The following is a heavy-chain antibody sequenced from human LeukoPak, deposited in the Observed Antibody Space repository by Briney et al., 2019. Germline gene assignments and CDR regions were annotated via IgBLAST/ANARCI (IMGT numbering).Heavy chain of an antibody. D-gene: IGHD5-18*01. CDR1: GGTFSNYA. CDR2: IIPSFGTA. CDR3: ARVGYSLGETTSYYYYMDV. J-gene: IGHJ6*03. V-gene: IGHV1-69*13. Sequence: SVKVSCKASGGTFSNYAISWVRQAPGQGLEWMGGIIPSFGTANYAQKFQGRVTITADESTSAAYMELSSLRSEDTAVYYCARVGYSLGETTSYYYYMDVWGKGTTVTVSS.